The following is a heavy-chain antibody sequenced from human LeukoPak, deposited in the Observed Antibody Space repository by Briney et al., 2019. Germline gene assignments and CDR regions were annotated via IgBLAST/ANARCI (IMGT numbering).Heavy chain of an antibody. CDR2: IFPGDSET. V-gene: IGHV5-51*01. J-gene: IGHJ4*02. D-gene: IGHD1-26*01. Sequence: GESLKIPCKGFGYSFSTYWIGWVRQLPGKGLEWMGIIFPGDSETTYSPSFQGHVTISADKSFSTAFLQWTSLKASDTAMYYCARHISQGRGGDYWGQGTLVTVSS. CDR3: ARHISQGRGGDY. CDR1: GYSFSTYW.